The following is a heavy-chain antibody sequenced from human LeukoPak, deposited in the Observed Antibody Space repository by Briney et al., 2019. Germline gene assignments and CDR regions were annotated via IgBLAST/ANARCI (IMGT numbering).Heavy chain of an antibody. D-gene: IGHD3-22*01. CDR3: ARDSPYYYDSSGYSNWFDP. J-gene: IGHJ5*02. Sequence: ASVKVSCKASGYTFTSYDINWVRQATGQGLEWMGWISAYNGNTNYAQKLQGRVTMTTDTSTSTAYMELRSLRSDDTAVYYCARDSPYYYDSSGYSNWFDPWGQGTLVTVSS. V-gene: IGHV1-18*01. CDR2: ISAYNGNT. CDR1: GYTFTSYD.